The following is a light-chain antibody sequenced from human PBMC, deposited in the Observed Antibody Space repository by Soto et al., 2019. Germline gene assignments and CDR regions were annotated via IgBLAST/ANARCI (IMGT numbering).Light chain of an antibody. CDR2: GVS. CDR1: QLFSSN. J-gene: IGKJ5*01. CDR3: QQYNNWPRT. V-gene: IGKV3-15*01. Sequence: EIVMMQSPATLYVSPGERVTLSCRASQLFSSNLAWYQHKPGQAPRLFIYGVSTRDTGVTDRFSGSASGTEFTLTISSLQSEDFAVYYCQQYNNWPRTFGQGTRLEIK.